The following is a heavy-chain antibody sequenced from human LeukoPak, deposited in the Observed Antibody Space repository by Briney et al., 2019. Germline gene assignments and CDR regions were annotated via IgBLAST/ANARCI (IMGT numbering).Heavy chain of an antibody. J-gene: IGHJ4*02. CDR2: ITPIFGTA. CDR1: GGTFSRFT. D-gene: IGHD3-22*01. CDR3: AREWGLESSGYYYAY. V-gene: IGHV1-69*13. Sequence: ASVKVSCTASGGTFSRFTISWVRQAPGQGFEWMGGITPIFGTANFAQKFQGRVSITADESTSTAFMELSSLGSEDTAVYYCAREWGLESSGYYYAYWGQGTLVTVSS.